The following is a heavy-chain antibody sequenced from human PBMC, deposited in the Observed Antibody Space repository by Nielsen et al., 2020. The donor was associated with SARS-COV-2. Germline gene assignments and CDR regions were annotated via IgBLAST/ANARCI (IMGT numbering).Heavy chain of an antibody. CDR3: ARDVQMTTVTPNAFVFYGMDV. V-gene: IGHV3-23*01. Sequence: GESLKISCAAPGFTFSSYAMSWVRQAPGKGLEWVSAISGSGGSTYYADSVKGRFTISRDNAKNSLYLQMNSLRAEDTAVYYCARDVQMTTVTPNAFVFYGMDVWGQGTTVTVSS. J-gene: IGHJ6*02. CDR2: ISGSGGST. CDR1: GFTFSSYA. D-gene: IGHD4-17*01.